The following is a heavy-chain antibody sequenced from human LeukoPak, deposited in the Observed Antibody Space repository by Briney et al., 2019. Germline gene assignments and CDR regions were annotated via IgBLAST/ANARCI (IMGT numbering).Heavy chain of an antibody. D-gene: IGHD2-2*01. Sequence: ASGKVSCKASGYTFTGYYMHWVRQAPGQGLEWMGWINPNSGGTNYAQKFQGRVTMTRDTSISTAYMELSRLRSDDTAVYYCARAVFRPAAVDYWGQGTLVTVSS. V-gene: IGHV1-2*02. CDR2: INPNSGGT. CDR3: ARAVFRPAAVDY. J-gene: IGHJ4*02. CDR1: GYTFTGYY.